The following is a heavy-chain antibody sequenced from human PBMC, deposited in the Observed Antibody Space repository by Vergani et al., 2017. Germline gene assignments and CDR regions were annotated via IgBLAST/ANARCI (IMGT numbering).Heavy chain of an antibody. D-gene: IGHD2-15*01. CDR2: INPNSGGT. CDR3: AREWGQYCSGGSCYGSGGMDV. Sequence: QVQLVQSGAEVKKPGASVKVSCKASGYTFTSYYMHWVRQAPGQGLEWMGWINPNSGGTNHAQKFQGRVTMTRDTSISTAYMELSRLRSDDTAVYYCAREWGQYCSGGSCYGSGGMDVWGQGTTVTVSS. CDR1: GYTFTSYY. J-gene: IGHJ6*02. V-gene: IGHV1-2*02.